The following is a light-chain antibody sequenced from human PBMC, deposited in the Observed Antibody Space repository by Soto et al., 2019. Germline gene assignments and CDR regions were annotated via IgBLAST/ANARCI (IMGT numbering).Light chain of an antibody. V-gene: IGLV1-47*02. Sequence: QSVVTQPPSASGTPGQMVTISCSGSSSNIGINYVFWYQHLPGAAPKLLIFSNNQRASGVPDRFSGSKSGTSASLSISGLRSEDEADYYCATWDDSLRGRVFGGGTKLTVL. CDR1: SSNIGINY. CDR2: SNN. CDR3: ATWDDSLRGRV. J-gene: IGLJ3*02.